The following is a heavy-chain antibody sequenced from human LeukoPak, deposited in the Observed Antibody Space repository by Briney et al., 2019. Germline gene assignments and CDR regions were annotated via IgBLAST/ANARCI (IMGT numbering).Heavy chain of an antibody. V-gene: IGHV1-69*13. Sequence: SVKVSCKASGGTFSSYAISWVRQAPGQGLEWMGGIIPIFCTANYAQKFQGRVTITADESTSTAYMELSSLRSEDTAVYYCARSYYDILTGYYHREYYFDYWGQGTLVTVSS. J-gene: IGHJ4*02. CDR1: GGTFSSYA. CDR2: IIPIFCTA. D-gene: IGHD3-9*01. CDR3: ARSYYDILTGYYHREYYFDY.